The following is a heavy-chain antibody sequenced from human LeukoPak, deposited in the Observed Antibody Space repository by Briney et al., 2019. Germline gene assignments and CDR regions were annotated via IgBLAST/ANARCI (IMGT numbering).Heavy chain of an antibody. Sequence: GGSLRLSCAASGFTVSSNYMSWVRQAPGKGLEWVSLIYSDGSTYYADSVKGRFTISRDNSKSTLYLQMNSLRPEDTAVYYCAREGVNSPDDTFDVWGQGTMVTVSS. CDR2: IYSDGST. CDR3: AREGVNSPDDTFDV. V-gene: IGHV3-53*05. CDR1: GFTVSSNY. D-gene: IGHD3-3*01. J-gene: IGHJ3*01.